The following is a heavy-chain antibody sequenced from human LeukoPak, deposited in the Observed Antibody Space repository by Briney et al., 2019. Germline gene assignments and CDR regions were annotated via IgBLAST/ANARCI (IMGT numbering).Heavy chain of an antibody. CDR2: IKQDGSEK. V-gene: IGHV3-7*01. CDR3: ARERITMIVVVADY. D-gene: IGHD3-22*01. J-gene: IGHJ4*02. Sequence: GGSLRLSCAASGFTFSSYSMSWVRQAPGKGLEWVANIKQDGSEKYYVHSVKGRFTISRDNAKNSLYLQMNSLRAEDTAVYYCARERITMIVVVADYWGQGTLVTVSS. CDR1: GFTFSSYS.